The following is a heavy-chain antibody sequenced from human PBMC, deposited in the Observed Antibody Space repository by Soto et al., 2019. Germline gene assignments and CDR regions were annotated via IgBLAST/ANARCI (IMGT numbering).Heavy chain of an antibody. J-gene: IGHJ5*02. CDR3: AKDGGRESYFGNGFDP. D-gene: IGHD1-26*01. CDR1: GGTFSNYA. Sequence: QVQLVQSGAEVKKPGSSVKVSCKASGGTFSNYAITWVRQAPVQGLEWLGRIIPIFGTTDYAQKSQGRVTIVADESTTTAYMELSSLSSDDTAVYYCAKDGGRESYFGNGFDPWGQGTLVTVAS. V-gene: IGHV1-69*15. CDR2: IIPIFGTT.